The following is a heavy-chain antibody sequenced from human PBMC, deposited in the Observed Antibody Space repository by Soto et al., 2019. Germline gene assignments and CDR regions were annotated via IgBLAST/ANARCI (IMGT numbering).Heavy chain of an antibody. CDR3: ARDYGYCSSPTCHFGY. J-gene: IGHJ4*02. CDR2: ISYVGSNK. CDR1: GFTFSSYS. D-gene: IGHD2-2*01. Sequence: GGSLRLSCAASGFTFSSYSMHWVRQAPGKGLEWVAVISYVGSNKYYADFVKGRFTISRDNSKNTVFLQMNSLRPEDTAVYYCARDYGYCSSPTCHFGYWGQGTLVTVSS. V-gene: IGHV3-30-3*01.